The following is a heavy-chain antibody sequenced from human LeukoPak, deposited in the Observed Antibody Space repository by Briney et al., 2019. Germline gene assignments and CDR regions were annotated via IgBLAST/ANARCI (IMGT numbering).Heavy chain of an antibody. D-gene: IGHD3-10*02. CDR3: AELGITMIGGV. J-gene: IGHJ6*04. Sequence: GGSLRLSCVVSGFTFSTYGMSWVRQAPGKGLEWVSGISGTGSNTYYADSVKGRFTISRDNSKNTLYLQMNSLRAEDTAVYYCAELGITMIGGVWGKGTTVTISS. CDR2: ISGTGSNT. CDR1: GFTFSTYG. V-gene: IGHV3-23*01.